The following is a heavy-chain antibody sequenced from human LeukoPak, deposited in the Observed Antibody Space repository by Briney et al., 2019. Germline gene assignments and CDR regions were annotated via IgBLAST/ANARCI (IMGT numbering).Heavy chain of an antibody. CDR1: GFTFSSYE. V-gene: IGHV3-48*03. Sequence: GGSLRLSCAASGFTFSSYEMNWVRQAPGKGLEWVSYISSSGSTMYYADSVKGRFTISRDNAKNSLYLQMNSLRAEDTAVYYCARESYRGGYYFDYWGQGTLVTVSS. D-gene: IGHD3-22*01. CDR2: ISSSGSTM. J-gene: IGHJ4*02. CDR3: ARESYRGGYYFDY.